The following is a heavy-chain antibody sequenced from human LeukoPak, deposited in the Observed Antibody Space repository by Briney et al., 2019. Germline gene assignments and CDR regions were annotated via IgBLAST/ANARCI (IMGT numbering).Heavy chain of an antibody. CDR1: GGSIRSGSYY. Sequence: SQTLSLTCTVSGGSIRSGSYYWSWIRQAAGKGLEWIGRVYTSGSTNYNPSLESRVSISVDTSKNQFSLKLSSVTAADTAVYYCAKSARGQKWFGELLKATTFFFDYWGQGTLVTVSS. J-gene: IGHJ4*02. CDR3: AKSARGQKWFGELLKATTFFFDY. D-gene: IGHD3-10*01. V-gene: IGHV4-61*02. CDR2: VYTSGST.